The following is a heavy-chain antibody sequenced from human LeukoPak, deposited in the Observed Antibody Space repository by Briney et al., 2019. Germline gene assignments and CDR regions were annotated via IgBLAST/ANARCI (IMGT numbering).Heavy chain of an antibody. J-gene: IGHJ4*02. CDR2: IYPGDSDT. D-gene: IGHD1-26*01. CDR1: GYTFTSYW. Sequence: GASLQISCKGSGYTFTSYWIGWVRPLPGKGLEWMGIIYPGDSDTRYSPSFQGQVTISADKSISTAYLQWSSLKASDTAMYYCARHIGHLGFFDYWGQGTLVTVSS. CDR3: ARHIGHLGFFDY. V-gene: IGHV5-51*01.